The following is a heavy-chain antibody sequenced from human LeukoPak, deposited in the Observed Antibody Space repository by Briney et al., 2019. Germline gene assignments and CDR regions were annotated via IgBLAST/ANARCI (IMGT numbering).Heavy chain of an antibody. J-gene: IGHJ3*02. CDR2: INHSGST. Sequence: SETLSLTCAVYGGSFSGYYWSWIRQPPGKGLEWIGEINHSGSTNYNPSLKSRVTISVDTSKNQFSLKLSSVTAADTAVYYCARSRITMIVVDYWEAFDIWGQGTMVTVSS. V-gene: IGHV4-34*01. D-gene: IGHD3-22*01. CDR1: GGSFSGYY. CDR3: ARSRITMIVVDYWEAFDI.